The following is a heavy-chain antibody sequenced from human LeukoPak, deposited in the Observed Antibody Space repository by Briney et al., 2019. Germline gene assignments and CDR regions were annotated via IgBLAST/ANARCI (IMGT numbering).Heavy chain of an antibody. V-gene: IGHV3-23*01. CDR1: GFTFSSYA. CDR3: AKKGEFYCYGMDV. Sequence: GGSLRLSCAASGFTFSSYAMSWVRQAPGKGLEWVSAISGSGGTTYYADSVKGRFTSSRGNSKNTLYLQMNSLRAEDTAVYYCAKKGEFYCYGMDVWGQGTTVTVSS. CDR2: ISGSGGTT. J-gene: IGHJ6*02. D-gene: IGHD3-10*01.